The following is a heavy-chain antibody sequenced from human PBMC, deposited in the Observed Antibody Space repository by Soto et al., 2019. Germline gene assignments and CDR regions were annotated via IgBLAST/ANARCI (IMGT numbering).Heavy chain of an antibody. Sequence: EVQLVESGGGLVQPGGSLRLSCAASGFTFSSYWMSWVRQAPGKGLEWVANIKHDGSEKYYVDSVKGRFTVSRDNAKTALFLQMNSLRAEDTAVYYCARDNFWASDHWGQGTLVTVSS. CDR1: GFTFSSYW. D-gene: IGHD1-1*01. CDR2: IKHDGSEK. V-gene: IGHV3-7*01. CDR3: ARDNFWASDH. J-gene: IGHJ4*02.